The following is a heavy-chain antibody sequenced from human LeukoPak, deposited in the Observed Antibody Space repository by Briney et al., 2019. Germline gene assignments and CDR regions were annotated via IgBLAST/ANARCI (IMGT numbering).Heavy chain of an antibody. J-gene: IGHJ5*02. CDR3: ARYDYGDCWFDP. D-gene: IGHD4-17*01. Sequence: SETLSLTCTVSGGSISSYYWSWIRQAPGKGLEWIGYISDSGSTNYNPSLRSRVTISVDTSKNQFSLKLSSVTAADTALYYCARYDYGDCWFDPWGQGTLVTVSS. CDR2: ISDSGST. V-gene: IGHV4-59*01. CDR1: GGSISSYY.